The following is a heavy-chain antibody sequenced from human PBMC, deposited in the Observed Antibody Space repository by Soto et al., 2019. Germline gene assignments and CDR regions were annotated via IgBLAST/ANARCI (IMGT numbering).Heavy chain of an antibody. J-gene: IGHJ4*02. CDR2: ISAYNGNT. CDR1: GGTFSSYA. D-gene: IGHD1-1*01. CDR3: ARVRTDWNDVPVDY. Sequence: GASVKVSCKASGGTFSSYAISWVRQAPGQGLEWMGWISAYNGNTNYAQKLQGRVTMTTDTSTSTAYMELRSLRSDDTAVYYCARVRTDWNDVPVDYWGQGTLVTVSS. V-gene: IGHV1-18*01.